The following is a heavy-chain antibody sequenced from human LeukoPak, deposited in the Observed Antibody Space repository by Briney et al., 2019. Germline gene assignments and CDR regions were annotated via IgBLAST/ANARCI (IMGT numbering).Heavy chain of an antibody. Sequence: GGSLRLSCAASGFTFSGSAMHWVRQASGKGLEWVGRISSKANSYATAYAASVKGRFTISRDDSKNTAYLQMNSLKTEDTAVYYCTRRVNDSSGYYVIWGQETLVTVSS. J-gene: IGHJ4*02. D-gene: IGHD3-22*01. CDR3: TRRVNDSSGYYVI. CDR1: GFTFSGSA. V-gene: IGHV3-73*01. CDR2: ISSKANSYAT.